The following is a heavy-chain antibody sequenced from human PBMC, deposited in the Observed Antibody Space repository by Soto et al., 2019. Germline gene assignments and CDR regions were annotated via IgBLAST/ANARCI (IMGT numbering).Heavy chain of an antibody. CDR3: ARIVATADNFDY. CDR2: INAGNGNT. D-gene: IGHD5-12*01. V-gene: IGHV1-3*01. J-gene: IGHJ4*02. CDR1: GYTFTSYA. Sequence: QVPLVQSGAEVKKPGASVKVSCKASGYTFTSYAMHWVRQAPGQRLEWMGWINAGNGNTKYSQKFQGRVTITRDTSGSTAYMELSSLRSEDTAVYYCARIVATADNFDYWGQGSLVTVSS.